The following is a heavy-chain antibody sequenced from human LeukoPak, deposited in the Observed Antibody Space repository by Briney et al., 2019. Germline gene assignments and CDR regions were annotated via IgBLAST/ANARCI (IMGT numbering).Heavy chain of an antibody. V-gene: IGHV4-59*11. D-gene: IGHD5/OR15-5a*01. CDR3: ARDSDSVHSPFNY. CDR2: IYYSGST. CDR1: GGSISSHY. Sequence: SETLSLTCTVSGGSISSHYWSWIRQPPGKGLEWIGYIYYSGSTNYNPSLQSRVTISVDTSKNQFSLKLSSVTAADTAVYYCARDSDSVHSPFNYWGQGTLVTVSS. J-gene: IGHJ4*02.